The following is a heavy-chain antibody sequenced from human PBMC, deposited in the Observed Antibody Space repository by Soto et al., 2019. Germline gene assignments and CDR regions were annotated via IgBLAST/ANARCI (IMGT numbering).Heavy chain of an antibody. CDR1: GFTFSSSE. Sequence: GGSLRLSCAVSGFTFSSSEMYWVRQAPGKGLEWISYIHPSGQPILYADSVKGRFTISRDNANNSLFLQMNSLRAEDTAVYYCARRASRWGQGTMVTVSS. CDR2: IHPSGQPI. D-gene: IGHD1-26*01. CDR3: ARRASR. J-gene: IGHJ3*01. V-gene: IGHV3-48*03.